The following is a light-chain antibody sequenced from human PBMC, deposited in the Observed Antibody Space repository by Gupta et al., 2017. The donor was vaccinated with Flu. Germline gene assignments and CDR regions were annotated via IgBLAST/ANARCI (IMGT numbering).Light chain of an antibody. CDR3: QHYGSSPYT. J-gene: IGKJ2*01. Sequence: GTLSLSPGERATLSCRASQSVSSSSLAWYQQKPGQAPRLLIYGASSRATGIPDRFSGSGSGTDFTLTISRLEPEDFAMYYCQHYGSSPYTFGQGTKLEIK. CDR1: QSVSSSS. CDR2: GAS. V-gene: IGKV3-20*01.